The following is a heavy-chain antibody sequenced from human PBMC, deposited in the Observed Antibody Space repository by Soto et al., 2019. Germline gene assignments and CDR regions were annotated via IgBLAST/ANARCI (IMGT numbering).Heavy chain of an antibody. CDR3: ARAGDDCSTTTCYMIDY. Sequence: ASVKGSLKASGYTFSRYAMHWVRQATGQRLEWMGWINTGNGNTKYSQKFQGRVTITRDTSASTAYMELSSLRSEDTAVYYCARAGDDCSTTTCYMIDYWGQGTLVTVSS. J-gene: IGHJ4*02. CDR2: INTGNGNT. CDR1: GYTFSRYA. V-gene: IGHV1-3*04. D-gene: IGHD2-2*02.